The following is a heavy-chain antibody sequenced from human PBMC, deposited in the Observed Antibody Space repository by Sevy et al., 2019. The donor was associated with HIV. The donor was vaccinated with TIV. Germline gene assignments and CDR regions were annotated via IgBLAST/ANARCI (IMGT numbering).Heavy chain of an antibody. CDR2: IGTAGDT. D-gene: IGHD6-13*01. Sequence: GESLKISCAASGFTFSSYDMHWVRQATGKGLEWVSAIGTAGDTYYPGSVKGRFTISRENAKNSLYLQMNSLRAGDTAVYYCARAADGSWLDYWGQGTLVTVSS. V-gene: IGHV3-13*01. CDR1: GFTFSSYD. CDR3: ARAADGSWLDY. J-gene: IGHJ4*02.